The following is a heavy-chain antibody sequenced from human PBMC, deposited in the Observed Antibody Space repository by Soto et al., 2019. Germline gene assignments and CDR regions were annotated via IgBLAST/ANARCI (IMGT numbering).Heavy chain of an antibody. CDR1: GFTFSDYY. CDR2: ITSSGGAM. CDR3: ERGRESYSCDY. Sequence: QVQLVESGGALVKPGVSLRLSCAASGFTFSDYYMICMRRTPGKGLEWVSYITSSGGAMYYADSVKGRFTISRDNAKNSLYLQMNSLSAEDTAVYYCERGRESYSCDYWGQGTMVTDFS. D-gene: IGHD1-26*01. J-gene: IGHJ4*02. V-gene: IGHV3-11*01.